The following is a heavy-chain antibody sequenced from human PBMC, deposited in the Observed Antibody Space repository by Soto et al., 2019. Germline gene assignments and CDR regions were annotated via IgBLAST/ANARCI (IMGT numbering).Heavy chain of an antibody. D-gene: IGHD3-9*01. CDR1: GGSISSSSYY. CDR2: IYYSGST. V-gene: IGHV4-39*01. J-gene: IGHJ4*02. CDR3: AHLGSDYDILTGYYNFDY. Sequence: QLQLQESGPGLVKPSETLSLTCTVSGGSISSSSYYWGWIRQPPGKGLEWIGSIYYSGSTYYNPSLKSRVTISVDTSKNQFSLKLSSVTAADTAVYYCAHLGSDYDILTGYYNFDYWGQGTLVTVSS.